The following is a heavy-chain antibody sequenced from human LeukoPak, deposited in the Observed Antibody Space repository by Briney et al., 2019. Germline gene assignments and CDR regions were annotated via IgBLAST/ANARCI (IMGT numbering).Heavy chain of an antibody. V-gene: IGHV1-18*01. CDR1: GYTFTSYG. CDR3: ARDVGRSYDLDS. Sequence: ASVTVSCKASGYTFTSYGISWVRQAPGQGLEWMGWISAYNGNTDYAQSLQGRVTMTIDTSTSTVYLELRSLRSDDTAVYYCARDVGRSYDLDSWGQGSLVTVSS. CDR2: ISAYNGNT. D-gene: IGHD3-16*01. J-gene: IGHJ4*02.